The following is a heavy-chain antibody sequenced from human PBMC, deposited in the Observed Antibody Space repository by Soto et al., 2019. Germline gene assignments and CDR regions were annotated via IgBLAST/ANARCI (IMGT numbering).Heavy chain of an antibody. CDR3: ARHQSHSSSYVDP. J-gene: IGHJ5*02. V-gene: IGHV4-39*01. CDR1: GGSSSSSSYY. D-gene: IGHD6-13*01. CDR2: IYYSGST. Sequence: SETLSVTCTVSGGSSSSSSYYWGWIRQPPGKGLEWIGGIYYSGSTYYNPSLKSRVTISVDTSKNQFSLKLSSVTAADTAVYYCARHQSHSSSYVDPWGQGTLVTSPQ.